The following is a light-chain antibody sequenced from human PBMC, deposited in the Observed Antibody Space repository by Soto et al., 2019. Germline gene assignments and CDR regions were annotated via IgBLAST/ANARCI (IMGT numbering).Light chain of an antibody. Sequence: QAVVTQEPSLTVSPGGTVTLTCASSTGAVTSGHYPYWFQQKPGQAPRTLIYDTSNRYSWTPARFSGSLLGGTAALTLSGAQPADEDAYYCLLSHGGGTWGFGGGTKLTVL. J-gene: IGLJ3*02. CDR1: TGAVTSGHY. CDR3: LLSHGGGTWG. V-gene: IGLV7-46*01. CDR2: DTS.